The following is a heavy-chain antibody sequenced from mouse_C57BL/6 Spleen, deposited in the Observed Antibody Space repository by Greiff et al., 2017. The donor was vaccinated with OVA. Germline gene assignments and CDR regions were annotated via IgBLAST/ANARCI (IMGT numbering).Heavy chain of an antibody. D-gene: IGHD2-4*01. V-gene: IGHV5-6*01. CDR2: ISSGGSYT. CDR3: ARYDYDGYAMDY. Sequence: EVQRVESGGDLVKPGGSLKLSCAASGFTFSSYGMSWVRQTPDKRLEWVATISSGGSYTYYPDSVKGRFTISRDNAKNTLYLQMSSLKSEDTARYYCARYDYDGYAMDYWGQGTSVTVSS. J-gene: IGHJ4*01. CDR1: GFTFSSYG.